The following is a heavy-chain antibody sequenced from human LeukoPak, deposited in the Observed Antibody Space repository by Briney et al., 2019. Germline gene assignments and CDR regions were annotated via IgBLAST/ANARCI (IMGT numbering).Heavy chain of an antibody. Sequence: ASVKGSCNASGYTFTSYDINWVGQATGQGLEWMGWMSPNSGNTGYAQKFHSRVTMTRNTLLSKAYMELSSLRSEDTCVYYCVCVDRSGWNYYFDFWGQGTLVTVSS. CDR3: VCVDRSGWNYYFDF. CDR1: GYTFTSYD. CDR2: MSPNSGNT. J-gene: IGHJ4*02. V-gene: IGHV1-8*01. D-gene: IGHD6-19*01.